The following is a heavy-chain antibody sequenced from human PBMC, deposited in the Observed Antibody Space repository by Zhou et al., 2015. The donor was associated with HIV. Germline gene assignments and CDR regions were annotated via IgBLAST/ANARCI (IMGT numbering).Heavy chain of an antibody. CDR3: ARNQAAGTFWPTIHYYYGMDV. D-gene: IGHD6-13*01. CDR2: IIPIFGTA. Sequence: QVQLVQSGAEVKKPGSSVKVSCKASGGTFSSYAISWVRQAPGQGLEWMGGIIPIFGTANYAQKFQGRVTITADESTSTAYMELSSLRSEDTAVYYCARNQAAGTFWPTIHYYYGMDVWGQGTTVTVSS. V-gene: IGHV1-69*01. J-gene: IGHJ6*02. CDR1: GGTFSSYA.